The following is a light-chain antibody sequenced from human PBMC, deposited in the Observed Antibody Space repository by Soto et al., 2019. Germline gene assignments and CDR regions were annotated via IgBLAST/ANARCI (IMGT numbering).Light chain of an antibody. CDR2: DVS. Sequence: QSAMTQPAPVSASPGPSITLSCTGNSSHVGGYNCVSWYQQNPGQARKLIIFDVSNRPSGVSSRFSGSKSGNTASLTISGLQAEDEADYYCRSYTSSSTEVFGTGTKVTVL. CDR3: RSYTSSSTEV. CDR1: SSHVGGYNC. V-gene: IGLV2-14*01. J-gene: IGLJ1*01.